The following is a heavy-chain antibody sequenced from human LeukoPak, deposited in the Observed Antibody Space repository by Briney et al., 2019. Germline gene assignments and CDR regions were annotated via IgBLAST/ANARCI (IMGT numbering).Heavy chain of an antibody. CDR3: ARVDPDSEADYSYFMDV. CDR1: GFTFSNYN. J-gene: IGHJ6*03. CDR2: ISSSSSHI. Sequence: GGSLRLSCAASGFTFSNYNMNWVRQAPGKGLEGVASISSSSSHIYYADSVKGRFTIARDNAKNSLYLHMNTLRAEDTALYYCARVDPDSEADYSYFMDVWGKGTTVTVSS. D-gene: IGHD1-14*01. V-gene: IGHV3-21*01.